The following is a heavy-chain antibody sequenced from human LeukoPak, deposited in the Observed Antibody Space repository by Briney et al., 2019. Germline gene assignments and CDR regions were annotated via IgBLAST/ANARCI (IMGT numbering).Heavy chain of an antibody. CDR2: INAGNGNT. Sequence: ASVKVSCKASGYTFTSYAMHWVRQAPGQRLEWMGWINAGNGNTKYSQKFQGRVTITRDTSASTAYMELSSLRSEDTAVYYCARDPYYYDSSGYYDYWGQGTLVTVSS. V-gene: IGHV1-3*01. D-gene: IGHD3-22*01. CDR1: GYTFTSYA. CDR3: ARDPYYYDSSGYYDY. J-gene: IGHJ4*02.